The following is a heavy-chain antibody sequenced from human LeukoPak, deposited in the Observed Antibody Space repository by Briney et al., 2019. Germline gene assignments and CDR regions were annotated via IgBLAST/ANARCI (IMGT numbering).Heavy chain of an antibody. D-gene: IGHD2-2*01. J-gene: IGHJ4*02. V-gene: IGHV3-30*03. CDR1: GFTFSSYS. CDR3: AREGARAVVVPAAVFDY. Sequence: PGGSLRLSCAASGFTFSSYSMNWVRQAPGKGLEWVAVISYDGSNKYYADSVKGRFTISRDNSKNTLYLQMNSLRAEDTAVYYCAREGARAVVVPAAVFDYWGQGTLVTVSS. CDR2: ISYDGSNK.